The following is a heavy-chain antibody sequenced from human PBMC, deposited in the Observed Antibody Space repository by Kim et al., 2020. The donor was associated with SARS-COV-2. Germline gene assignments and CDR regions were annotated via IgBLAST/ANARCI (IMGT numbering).Heavy chain of an antibody. CDR1: GYTFTSYA. Sequence: SVKVSCKASGYTFTSYAMNWVRQAPGQGLEWMGWINTNTGNPTYAQGFTGRFVFSLDTSVSTAYLQISSLKAEDTAVYYCASTFWSGYTNWFDPWGQGTLVTVSS. J-gene: IGHJ5*02. V-gene: IGHV7-4-1*02. CDR2: INTNTGNP. D-gene: IGHD3-3*01. CDR3: ASTFWSGYTNWFDP.